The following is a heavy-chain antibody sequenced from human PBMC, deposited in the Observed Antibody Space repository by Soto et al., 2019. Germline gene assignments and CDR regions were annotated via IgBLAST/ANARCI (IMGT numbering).Heavy chain of an antibody. V-gene: IGHV4-28*01. CDR2: ISSGGAT. J-gene: IGHJ4*02. D-gene: IGHD2-8*02. CDR3: TSKTGGFYFFEF. CDR1: GTSISGDSW. Sequence: QVQLQESGPGLVKPSDTLSLTCAVSGTSISGDSWWGWIRQTPGQALEWIGYISSGGATHYNPSLGSRLTMSVDTSRSQFSLKLSSVTAADAALYYFTSKTGGFYFFEFWGRGTLVTVSS.